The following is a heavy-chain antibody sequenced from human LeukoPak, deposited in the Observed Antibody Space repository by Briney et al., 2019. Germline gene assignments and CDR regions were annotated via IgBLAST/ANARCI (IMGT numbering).Heavy chain of an antibody. CDR2: ISGSGGST. Sequence: GGSLRLSCAASGFTFSSYAMSWVRQAPGKGLEWVSAISGSGGSTYYADSVKGRFAISRDNSKNTLYLQMNSLRAEDAAVYYCAKRGEPSPTWFDPWGQGTLVTVSS. CDR3: AKRGEPSPTWFDP. V-gene: IGHV3-23*01. CDR1: GFTFSSYA. D-gene: IGHD3-16*01. J-gene: IGHJ5*02.